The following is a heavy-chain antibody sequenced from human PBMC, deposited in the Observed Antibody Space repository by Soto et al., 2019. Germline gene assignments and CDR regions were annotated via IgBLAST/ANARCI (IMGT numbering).Heavy chain of an antibody. V-gene: IGHV4-59*01. CDR2: IYYSGST. J-gene: IGHJ5*02. D-gene: IGHD1-26*01. CDR3: ARDEGGEGGAWFDP. CDR1: GGSISSYY. Sequence: SETLSLTCTVSGGSISSYYWSWIRQPPGKGLEWIGYIYYSGSTNYNPSLKSRVTISVDTSKNQFSLKLSSVTAADTAVYYCARDEGGEGGAWFDPWGQGTLVTVSS.